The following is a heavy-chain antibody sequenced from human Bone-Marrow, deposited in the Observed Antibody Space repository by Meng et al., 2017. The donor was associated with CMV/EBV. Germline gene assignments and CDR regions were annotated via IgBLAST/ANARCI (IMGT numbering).Heavy chain of an antibody. CDR2: INPNSGGT. D-gene: IGHD6-6*01. J-gene: IGHJ6*01. CDR1: GYTFTSYG. CDR3: ARVLQSIAARDPPPYYYYGMDV. V-gene: IGHV1-2*02. Sequence: ASVKVSCKASGYTFTSYGISWVRQAPGQGLEWMGWINPNSGGTNYAQKFQGRVTMTRDTSISTAYMELSRLRSDDTAVYYCARVLQSIAARDPPPYYYYGMDVWGQGTTVTGSS.